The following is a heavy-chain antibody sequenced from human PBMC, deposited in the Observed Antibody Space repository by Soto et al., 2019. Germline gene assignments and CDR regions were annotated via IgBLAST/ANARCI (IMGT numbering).Heavy chain of an antibody. D-gene: IGHD3-10*01. CDR1: GGSFSGYY. Sequence: SETLSLTCAVYGGSFSGYYWSWIRQPPGKGLEWIGEINHSGSTNYNPSLKSRVTTSVDTSKNQFSLKLSSVTAADTAVYYCARGYYGSGSRTDKYYYYYGMDVWGEGTTVTVSS. CDR2: INHSGST. J-gene: IGHJ6*04. CDR3: ARGYYGSGSRTDKYYYYYGMDV. V-gene: IGHV4-34*01.